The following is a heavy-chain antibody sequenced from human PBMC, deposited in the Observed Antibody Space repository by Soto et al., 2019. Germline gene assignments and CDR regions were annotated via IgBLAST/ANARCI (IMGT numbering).Heavy chain of an antibody. V-gene: IGHV3-53*04. CDR3: AREGGGYSYYYYMDV. CDR1: GFTVSSNY. Sequence: EVQLVESGGGLVQPGGSLRLSCAASGFTVSSNYMSWVRQAPGKGLEWVSVIYSGGSTYYADSVKGRFTISRHNSKNTLYLQMNSLRAEDTAVYYCAREGGGYSYYYYMDVWGKGTTVTVSS. J-gene: IGHJ6*03. CDR2: IYSGGST. D-gene: IGHD3-16*01.